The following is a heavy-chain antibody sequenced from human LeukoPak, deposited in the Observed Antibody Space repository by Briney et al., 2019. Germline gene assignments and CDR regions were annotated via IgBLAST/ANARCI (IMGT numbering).Heavy chain of an antibody. Sequence: PSETLSLTCTVSGGFISTSYWSWIRQPPGKGLEWIEYIYYSGYTNYNPSLKSRVTMSVDTSKNQFSLKLSSVTAADTAVYYCARGQSTGTTAQPDYWGQGTLVTVSS. J-gene: IGHJ4*02. CDR2: IYYSGYT. V-gene: IGHV4-59*01. CDR3: ARGQSTGTTAQPDY. D-gene: IGHD1-1*01. CDR1: GGFISTSY.